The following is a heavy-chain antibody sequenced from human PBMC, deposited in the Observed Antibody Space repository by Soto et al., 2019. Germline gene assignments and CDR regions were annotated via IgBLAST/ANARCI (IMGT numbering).Heavy chain of an antibody. J-gene: IGHJ3*02. CDR2: IYYSGST. D-gene: IGHD3-10*01. Sequence: SETLSLTCTVSGGSISSYYWSWIRQPPGKGLEWIEYIYYSGSTNYNPSRQSRVTISLDTSKNQFSLKLSSVTAADTAVYYFAGDRECYDIWGQGTMVTVSS. V-gene: IGHV4-59*01. CDR3: AGDRECYDI. CDR1: GGSISSYY.